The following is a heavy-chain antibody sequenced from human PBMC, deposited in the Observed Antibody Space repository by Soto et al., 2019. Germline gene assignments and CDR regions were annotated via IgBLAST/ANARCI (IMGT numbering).Heavy chain of an antibody. CDR2: ISSSSSYI. CDR1: GFTFSSYS. J-gene: IGHJ6*03. CDR3: AREKWVTIYYYYYYMEV. V-gene: IGHV3-21*01. D-gene: IGHD4-4*01. Sequence: EVQLVESGGGLVKPGGSLRLSCAASGFTFSSYSMNWVRQAPGKGLEWVSSISSSSSYIYYADSVKGRFTISRDNAKNSLYLQMNSLRAEDKDVYYCAREKWVTIYYYYYYMEVWGKGTTVTVSS.